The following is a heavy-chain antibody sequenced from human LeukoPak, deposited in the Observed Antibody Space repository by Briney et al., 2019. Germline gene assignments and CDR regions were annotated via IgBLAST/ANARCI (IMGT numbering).Heavy chain of an antibody. D-gene: IGHD3-22*01. CDR3: ARHNGWYHYDSIGYSDY. CDR1: GGSISRSSYY. J-gene: IGHJ4*02. V-gene: IGHV4-39*01. CDR2: IYYSGST. Sequence: SETLSLTCTVSGGSISRSSYYWGWIRQPPGKGLEWIGSIYYSGSTYYNPSLKSRVTISVDTSKNQFSLKLSSVTAADTAVYYCARHNGWYHYDSIGYSDYWGQGTLVTVSS.